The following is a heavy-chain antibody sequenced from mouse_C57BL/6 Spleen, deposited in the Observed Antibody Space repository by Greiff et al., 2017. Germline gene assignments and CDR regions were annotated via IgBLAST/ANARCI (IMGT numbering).Heavy chain of an antibody. D-gene: IGHD2-4*01. CDR3: VRYDYGYFDY. CDR2: IRSKSNNYAT. V-gene: IGHV10-1*01. CDR1: GFSFNTYA. J-gene: IGHJ2*01. Sequence: VQLQQSGGGLVQPKGSLKLSCAASGFSFNTYAMNWVRQAPGKGLEWVARIRSKSNNYATYYADSGKDRFTISRDDSESMLYLQMNNLKTEDTAMYYCVRYDYGYFDYWGQGTTLTVSS.